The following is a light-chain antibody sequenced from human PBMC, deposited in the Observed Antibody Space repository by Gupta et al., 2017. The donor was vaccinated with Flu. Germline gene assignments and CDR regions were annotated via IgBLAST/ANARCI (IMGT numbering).Light chain of an antibody. CDR3: QQSYSTPWT. V-gene: IGKV1-39*01. CDR1: QSISSY. Sequence: DIQLTHPASSLSAFEGDRVTITCRASQSISSYLNWYQQKPGKAPKLLIYAASSLQSGVPSRFSGSGSGTDFTLTISSLQPEDFATYYCQQSYSTPWTFGQGTKVEIK. CDR2: AAS. J-gene: IGKJ1*01.